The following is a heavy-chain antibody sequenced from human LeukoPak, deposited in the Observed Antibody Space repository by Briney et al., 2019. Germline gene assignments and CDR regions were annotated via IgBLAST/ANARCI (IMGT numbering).Heavy chain of an antibody. CDR1: GGSISSYY. J-gene: IGHJ4*02. D-gene: IGHD1-14*01. Sequence: SEILSLTCTVSGGSISSYYWSWIRQPPGKGLEWIGYIYYSGSTNYNPSLKSRVTISVDTSKNQFSLKLSSVTAADTAVYYCVRGRGGTTYLDYWGQGTLVTVSS. V-gene: IGHV4-59*01. CDR2: IYYSGST. CDR3: VRGRGGTTYLDY.